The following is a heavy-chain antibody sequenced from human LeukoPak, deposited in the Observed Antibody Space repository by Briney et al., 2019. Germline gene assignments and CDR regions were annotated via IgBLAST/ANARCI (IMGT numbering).Heavy chain of an antibody. V-gene: IGHV4-34*01. D-gene: IGHD3-22*01. CDR3: AREGYDSSGYYYDY. Sequence: SETLSLTCAVYGGSFSGYYWSWIRQPPGKGLEWIGEINHSGSTNYNLSLKSRVTISVDTSKNQFSLKLCSVTAADTAVYYCAREGYDSSGYYYDYWGQGTLVTVSS. CDR2: INHSGST. CDR1: GGSFSGYY. J-gene: IGHJ4*02.